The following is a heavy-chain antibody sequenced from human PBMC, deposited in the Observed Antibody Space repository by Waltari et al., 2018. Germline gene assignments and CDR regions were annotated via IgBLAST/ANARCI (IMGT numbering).Heavy chain of an antibody. Sequence: EVQLVESGGGLVKPGGPLRLSCAASGFTFSSYSMNWVRQAPGKGLEWVSSISSSSSYIYYADSVKGRFTISRDNAKNSLYLQMNSLRAEDTAVYYCARDEAPYGSGIGSDYWGQGTLVTVSS. CDR3: ARDEAPYGSGIGSDY. CDR2: ISSSSSYI. J-gene: IGHJ4*02. V-gene: IGHV3-21*01. CDR1: GFTFSSYS. D-gene: IGHD3-10*01.